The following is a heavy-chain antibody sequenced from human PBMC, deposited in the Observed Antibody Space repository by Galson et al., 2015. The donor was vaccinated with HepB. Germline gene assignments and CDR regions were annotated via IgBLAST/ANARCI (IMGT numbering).Heavy chain of an antibody. CDR1: GYTFTSYA. V-gene: IGHV1-3*01. CDR3: ARGGRITMVRGVIITPYY. CDR2: INAGNGNT. D-gene: IGHD3-10*01. Sequence: SVKVSCKASGYTFTSYAMHWVRQAPGQRLEWMGWINAGNGNTKYSQKFQGRVTITRDTSASTAYMELSSLRSEDTAVYYCARGGRITMVRGVIITPYYWGQGTLVTASS. J-gene: IGHJ4*02.